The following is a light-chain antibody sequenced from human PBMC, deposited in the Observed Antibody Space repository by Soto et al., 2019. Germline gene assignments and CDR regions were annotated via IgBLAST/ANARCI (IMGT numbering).Light chain of an antibody. CDR3: QQRSNWTPWT. Sequence: DIGLAQTPGTLSLSPGERATLSCRASQRVGSNYLAWYQQKPGQAPRLLTSGASSRAPGIPDRFSGSRSGTDFTLTISSPEPEDFALYYCQQRSNWTPWTFGQGTKV. CDR1: QRVGSNY. J-gene: IGKJ1*01. V-gene: IGKV3D-20*02. CDR2: GAS.